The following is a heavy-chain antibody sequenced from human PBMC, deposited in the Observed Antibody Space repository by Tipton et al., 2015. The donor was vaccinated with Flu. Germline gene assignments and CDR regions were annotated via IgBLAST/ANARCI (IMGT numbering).Heavy chain of an antibody. J-gene: IGHJ4*02. Sequence: QLVQSGAEVKKPGASVKVSCKASGYTFTGYYMHWVRQAPGQGLEWMGRINPNSGGTNYAQKFQGRVTMTRDTSISTAYMELSRLRSDDAAVYYCAGNDITIFGVVIPPDYWGQGTLVTVSS. V-gene: IGHV1-2*06. CDR2: INPNSGGT. CDR1: GYTFTGYY. D-gene: IGHD3-3*01. CDR3: AGNDITIFGVVIPPDY.